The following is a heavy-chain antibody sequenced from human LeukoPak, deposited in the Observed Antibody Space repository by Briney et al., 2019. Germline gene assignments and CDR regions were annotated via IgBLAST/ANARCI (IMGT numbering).Heavy chain of an antibody. D-gene: IGHD5-18*01. V-gene: IGHV4-4*02. Sequence: GSLRLSCAASGFTVSSNYMSWVRQPPGKGLEWIGEIYHSGSTNYNPSLKSRVTISVDKSKNQFSLKLSSVTAADTAVYYCARSSGYSYGRDNWFDPWGQGTLVTVSS. CDR2: IYHSGST. CDR1: GFTVSSNY. J-gene: IGHJ5*02. CDR3: ARSSGYSYGRDNWFDP.